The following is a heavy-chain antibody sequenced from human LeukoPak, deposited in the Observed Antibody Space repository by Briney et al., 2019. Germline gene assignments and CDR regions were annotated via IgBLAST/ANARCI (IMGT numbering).Heavy chain of an antibody. Sequence: ASVKVSCKASGYTFTGYYMHWVRQAPGQGLEWMGWINPNSGGTNYAQKFQGRVTMTRDTSISTAYMEMSRLRADDTAVYYCARSEFYSSSLGDRDYWGQRTRVSVSS. V-gene: IGHV1-2*02. CDR3: ARSEFYSSSLGDRDY. D-gene: IGHD6-6*01. J-gene: IGHJ4*02. CDR2: INPNSGGT. CDR1: GYTFTGYY.